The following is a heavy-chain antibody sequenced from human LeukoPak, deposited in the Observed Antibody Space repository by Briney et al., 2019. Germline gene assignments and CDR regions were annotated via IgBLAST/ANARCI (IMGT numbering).Heavy chain of an antibody. V-gene: IGHV3-43*01. D-gene: IGHD4-23*01. CDR2: ISWDGGST. Sequence: GGSLRLSCAASGFTFSSYTMHWVRQAPGKGLEWVSLISWDGGSTYYADSVKGRFTISRDNSKNSLYLQMNSLRTEDTALYYCAKNRGKATTVVTLFDYWGQGTLVTVSS. CDR3: AKNRGKATTVVTLFDY. CDR1: GFTFSSYT. J-gene: IGHJ4*02.